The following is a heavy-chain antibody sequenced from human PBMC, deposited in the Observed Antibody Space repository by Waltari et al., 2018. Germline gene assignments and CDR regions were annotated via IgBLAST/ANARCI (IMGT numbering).Heavy chain of an antibody. Sequence: QLQLQESGPGLVKPSETLSLTCTVSGGSISRSSYYWGWIRQPPGKGLEWIGSIYYSGSTYYNPSLKSRVTISVDTSKNQFSLKLSSVTAADTAVYYCARDGSSWPGNDYWGQGTLVTVSS. CDR3: ARDGSSWPGNDY. J-gene: IGHJ4*02. CDR2: IYYSGST. V-gene: IGHV4-39*07. D-gene: IGHD6-13*01. CDR1: GGSISRSSYY.